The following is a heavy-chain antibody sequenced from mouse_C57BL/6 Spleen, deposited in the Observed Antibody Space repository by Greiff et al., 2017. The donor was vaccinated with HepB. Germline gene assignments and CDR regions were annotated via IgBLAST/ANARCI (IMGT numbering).Heavy chain of an antibody. V-gene: IGHV14-4*01. Sequence: EVQLQQPGAELVRPGASVKLSCTASGFNIKDDYMHWVKQRPEQGLEWIGWIDPENGDTEYASKFQGKAAITADTSSNTAYLQLSSLTSEDTAVYYCTTWLLRQGAMDYWGQGTSVTVSS. J-gene: IGHJ4*01. CDR3: TTWLLRQGAMDY. D-gene: IGHD2-4*01. CDR1: GFNIKDDY. CDR2: IDPENGDT.